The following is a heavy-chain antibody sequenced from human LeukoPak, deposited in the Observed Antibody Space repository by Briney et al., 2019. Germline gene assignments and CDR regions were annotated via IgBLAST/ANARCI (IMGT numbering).Heavy chain of an antibody. J-gene: IGHJ4*02. CDR1: GGSISSGGYS. D-gene: IGHD3-22*01. CDR2: IYYSGST. V-gene: IGHV4-30-4*07. Sequence: PSETLSLTCAVSGGSISSGGYSWSWIRQPPGKGLEWIGYIYYSGSTYYNPSLKSRVTISVATSKNQFSLRLSSVTAADTAVYYCARWAESSGYYYIDYWGQGTLVTVSS. CDR3: ARWAESSGYYYIDY.